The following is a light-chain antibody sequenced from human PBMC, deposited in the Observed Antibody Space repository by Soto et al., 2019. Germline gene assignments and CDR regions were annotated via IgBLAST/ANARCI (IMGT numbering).Light chain of an antibody. V-gene: IGKV1-39*01. CDR3: QQSYSIPVWT. J-gene: IGKJ1*01. CDR2: AAT. Sequence: DIPMTQSPTSLSASVGDSVTITCRASQRIGSYVNWYQQKPGKAPKLLISAATNLEDGVPSRFSGSGSGTDFSLSVSSLQPEDFATYYCQQSYSIPVWTFGQGTKVEIK. CDR1: QRIGSY.